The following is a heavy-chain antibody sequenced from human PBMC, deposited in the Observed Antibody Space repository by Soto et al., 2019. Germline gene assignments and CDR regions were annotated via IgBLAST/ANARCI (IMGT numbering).Heavy chain of an antibody. J-gene: IGHJ4*02. CDR1: GGSISSGGYS. V-gene: IGHV4-30-2*01. CDR2: IYHSGST. D-gene: IGHD3-10*01. CDR3: ARGARGAFDY. Sequence: QLQLQESGSGLVKPSQTLSLTCAVSGGSISSGGYSWSWIRQPPGKGLEWIGYIYHSGSTYYNPSLQXXVXLXGDTSKNQFSLKLSSVTAADTAVYYCARGARGAFDYWGQGTLVTVSS.